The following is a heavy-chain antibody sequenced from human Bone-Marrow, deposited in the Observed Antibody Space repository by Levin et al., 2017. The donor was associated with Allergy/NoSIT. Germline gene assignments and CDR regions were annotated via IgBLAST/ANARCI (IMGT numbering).Heavy chain of an antibody. CDR2: IIPIFGTA. D-gene: IGHD3-10*01. CDR1: GGTFSSYA. CDR3: ARGPVGRVKSYYYYGMDV. V-gene: IGHV1-69*13. J-gene: IGHJ6*02. Sequence: SVKVSCKASGGTFSSYAISWVRQAPGQGLEWMGGIIPIFGTANYAQKFQGRVTITADESTSTAYMELSSLRSEDTAVYYCARGPVGRVKSYYYYGMDVWGQGTTVTVSS.